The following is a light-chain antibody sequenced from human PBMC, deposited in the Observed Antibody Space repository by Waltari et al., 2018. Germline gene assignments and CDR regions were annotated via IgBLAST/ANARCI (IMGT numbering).Light chain of an antibody. Sequence: QSALTQPASVTGSPGQSLTISCTGTNSDVGGDNLVLWYQPHPGKAPKLMIYEGSKRPSGVSNRFSGSQSGNTASLTISGLQAEDEADYYCCSYADSSTPVVFGGGTKLTVL. V-gene: IGLV2-23*01. CDR2: EGS. J-gene: IGLJ2*01. CDR1: NSDVGGDNL. CDR3: CSYADSSTPVV.